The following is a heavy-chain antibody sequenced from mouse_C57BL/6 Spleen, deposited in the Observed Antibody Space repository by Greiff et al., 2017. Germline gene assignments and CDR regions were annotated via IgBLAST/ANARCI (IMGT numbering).Heavy chain of an antibody. CDR2: ISSGSGTI. D-gene: IGHD2-4*01. J-gene: IGHJ3*01. Sequence: EVQLQESGGGLVKPGGSLKLSCAASGFTFSDYGMHWVRQAPEKGLEWVASISSGSGTIYYADTVKGRFTISRDNAKNTLFLQMNSLRSEGTAMCYCAREGLRRGFAYWGQGTLVTVSA. V-gene: IGHV5-17*01. CDR1: GFTFSDYG. CDR3: AREGLRRGFAY.